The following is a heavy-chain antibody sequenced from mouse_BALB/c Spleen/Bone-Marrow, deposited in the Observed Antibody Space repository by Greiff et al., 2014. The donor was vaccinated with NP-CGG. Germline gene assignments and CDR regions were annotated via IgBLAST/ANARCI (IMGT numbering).Heavy chain of an antibody. V-gene: IGHV3-2*02. D-gene: IGHD1-1*01. CDR3: ARGGGSRYYFEY. CDR1: GYSITSDYA. J-gene: IGHJ2*01. Sequence: EVQLQQSGPGLVKPSQSLSLTCTVTGYSITSDYAWNWIRQFPGNKLEWMGYISYRGSTSYNPSLKSRISITRDTSKNQFFLQLNSVTTEDTGTYYCARGGGSRYYFEYWGQGTTLTVSS. CDR2: ISYRGST.